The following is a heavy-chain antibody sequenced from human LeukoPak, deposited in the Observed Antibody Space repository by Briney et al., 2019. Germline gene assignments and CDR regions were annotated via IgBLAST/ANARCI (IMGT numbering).Heavy chain of an antibody. D-gene: IGHD3-22*01. CDR1: GFTFNNAW. V-gene: IGHV3-15*01. J-gene: IGHJ4*02. CDR3: TTAASWDYFESIYFDH. Sequence: GGSLRLSCTASGFTFNNAWMTWVRQAPGKGLEWVGRIKSKTDGGTTDYAAPVKGRFTISRDDSKNTLYLQMNSLTIEDTAVYYCTTAASWDYFESIYFDHWGQGTLVTVSS. CDR2: IKSKTDGGTT.